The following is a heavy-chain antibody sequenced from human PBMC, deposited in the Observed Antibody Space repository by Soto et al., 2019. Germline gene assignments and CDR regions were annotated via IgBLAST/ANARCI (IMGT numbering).Heavy chain of an antibody. Sequence: GGALRLSCSASGFTFSMFSMHWVRQAPGKGLEYVSGISSNGDSTYYADSVKGRFTISRDNSKNTLYLQMSSLRAVDTAVYYCVHPRSTVQIPPTWGQGTLVTVSS. J-gene: IGHJ5*02. CDR2: ISSNGDST. D-gene: IGHD4-17*01. V-gene: IGHV3-64D*06. CDR1: GFTFSMFS. CDR3: VHPRSTVQIPPT.